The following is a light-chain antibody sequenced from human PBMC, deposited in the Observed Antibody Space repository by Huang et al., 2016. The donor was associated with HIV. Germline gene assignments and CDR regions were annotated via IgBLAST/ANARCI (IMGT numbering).Light chain of an antibody. CDR3: QQYYRLPQT. CDR2: WAS. V-gene: IGKV4-1*01. CDR1: QSVLYSSNSKNY. J-gene: IGKJ1*01. Sequence: DIVMTQSPDSLTVSLGERATIKCRSSQSVLYSSNSKNYLAWFQQKPGRAPRLLIYWASARESGVPDRFSGSGSGTDCTLTIDRLEAEDAAIYYCQQYYRLPQTFGQGTRVEIK.